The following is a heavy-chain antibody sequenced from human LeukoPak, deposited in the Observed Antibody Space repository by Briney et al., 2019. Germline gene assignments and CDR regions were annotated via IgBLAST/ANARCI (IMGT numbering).Heavy chain of an antibody. CDR1: GYTFTGHY. Sequence: ASVKVSCKASGYTFTGHYIHWVRQAPGQGLEWMGWLNPNSGGTNYAQKFQGRVTMTRDLSMTTAYMELSSLRSDDTATYYCAKECGRDYDDRAFDIWGQGTMVTVSS. CDR3: AKECGRDYDDRAFDI. CDR2: LNPNSGGT. V-gene: IGHV1-2*02. J-gene: IGHJ3*02. D-gene: IGHD3-22*01.